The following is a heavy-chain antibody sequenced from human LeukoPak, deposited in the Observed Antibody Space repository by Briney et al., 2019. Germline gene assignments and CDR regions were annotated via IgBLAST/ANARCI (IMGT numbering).Heavy chain of an antibody. D-gene: IGHD3-10*01. CDR1: GYTFNDYY. J-gene: IGHJ4*02. V-gene: IGHV1-2*02. Sequence: AASVKVYCRASGYTFNDYYIHWERQAPGQGLEWMGWINPNTGGTNYAQKFQGRVTMTRDTSISTVYMELSRLRSDDTAVYSCARDRITVVRGFIGYWGQGTLVTVSS. CDR2: INPNTGGT. CDR3: ARDRITVVRGFIGY.